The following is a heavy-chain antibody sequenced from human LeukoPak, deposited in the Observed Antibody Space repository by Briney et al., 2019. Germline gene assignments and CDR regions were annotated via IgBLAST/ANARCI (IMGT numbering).Heavy chain of an antibody. D-gene: IGHD3-10*01. CDR1: GFTFTSSA. Sequence: AAVTVTRTASGFTFTSSAKQWVRQPRGPRQERIGGIVVGSGNRNYAYKFQERVTITRDMSTSTAYMELSRLRSEDAAVYYCAASSTAGNFDYWGQGTLVTVSS. J-gene: IGHJ4*02. V-gene: IGHV1-58*02. CDR2: IVVGSGNR. CDR3: AASSTAGNFDY.